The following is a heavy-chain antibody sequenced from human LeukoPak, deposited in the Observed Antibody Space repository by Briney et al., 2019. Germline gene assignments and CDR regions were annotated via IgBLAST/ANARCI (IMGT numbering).Heavy chain of an antibody. V-gene: IGHV3-48*01. CDR1: GFTFSSYS. J-gene: IGHJ4*02. CDR3: ASFDFWSGLDY. Sequence: QPGGSLGLSCAASGFTFSSYSMNWVRQAPGKGLEWVSYISSSSSTIYYADSVKGRFTTSRDNAKNSLYLQMNSLRAEDTAVYYCASFDFWSGLDYWGQGTLVTVSS. D-gene: IGHD3-3*01. CDR2: ISSSSSTI.